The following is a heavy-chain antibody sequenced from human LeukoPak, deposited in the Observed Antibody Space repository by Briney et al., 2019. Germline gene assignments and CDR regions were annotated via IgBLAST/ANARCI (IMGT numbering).Heavy chain of an antibody. CDR3: ARLQYCSGTSCYWFDP. CDR2: IYDSGST. V-gene: IGHV4-39*07. D-gene: IGHD2-2*01. Sequence: SETLSLTCTVSGGSIRSSYYYWGWIRQPPGKGLEWIGSIYDSGSTYYNPSLKSRVTISVDTSKNQFSLRLSSVTAADTAVYYCARLQYCSGTSCYWFDPWGQGTLVTVSS. J-gene: IGHJ5*02. CDR1: GGSIRSSYYY.